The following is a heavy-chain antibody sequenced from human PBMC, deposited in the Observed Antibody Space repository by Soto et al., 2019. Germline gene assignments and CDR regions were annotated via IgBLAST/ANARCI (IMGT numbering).Heavy chain of an antibody. CDR3: AKDSGAVAGPY. J-gene: IGHJ4*02. V-gene: IGHV3-23*01. CDR1: GFSFSSYA. CDR2: ISGGGGST. D-gene: IGHD6-19*01. Sequence: EVQLLESGGGLVQPGGSLRLSCAASGFSFSSYAMSWVRQAPGKGLEWVSGISGGGGSTDYADSVKGRFTISRDNSKNTLYLKLNSLRAEDTAVYYCAKDSGAVAGPYWGQGTLVTVSS.